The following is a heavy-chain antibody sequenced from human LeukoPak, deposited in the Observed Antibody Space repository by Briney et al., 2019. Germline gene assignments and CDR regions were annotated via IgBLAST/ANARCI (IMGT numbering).Heavy chain of an antibody. Sequence: SETLPLTCAVSGGSISSGVYSWSWIPQPPGNGLWWMGYISYSGTTHNNPSLKSPITMSVDKSKNQFSLKMTSATAADTAVYYWARAVGQWGWFDPWGQGTLVTVSS. CDR2: ISYSGTT. CDR1: GGSISSGVYS. D-gene: IGHD1-26*01. CDR3: ARAVGQWGWFDP. J-gene: IGHJ5*02. V-gene: IGHV4-30-4*07.